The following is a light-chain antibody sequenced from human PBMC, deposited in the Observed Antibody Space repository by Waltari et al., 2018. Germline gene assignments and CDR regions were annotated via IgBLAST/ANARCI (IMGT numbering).Light chain of an antibody. Sequence: EIMLTQSPGILSLSPGERATLSCRASQSISRYLPWYQQKPGQAPRLLIYDAASRATGIPDRFSGSGSGTDFSLTISRLEPEDSAVYYCQKYGTLPATFGQGTKVEIK. CDR2: DAA. J-gene: IGKJ1*01. CDR1: QSISRY. CDR3: QKYGTLPAT. V-gene: IGKV3-20*01.